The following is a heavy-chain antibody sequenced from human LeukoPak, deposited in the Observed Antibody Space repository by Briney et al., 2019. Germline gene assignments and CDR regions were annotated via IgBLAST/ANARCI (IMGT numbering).Heavy chain of an antibody. D-gene: IGHD3-22*01. CDR2: THYSGSS. J-gene: IGHJ6*03. CDR1: GSSTRDYY. V-gene: IGHV4-59*12. Sequence: PSETLSLTCSVSGSSTRDYYWTWIRQSPGNAPEWIGYTHYSGSSGSSPSLKSRVTMSVDTSKNQLSLKLSSVTAADTAVYYCARASLRSSDGSFYYMDVWGTGTTVTVSS. CDR3: ARASLRSSDGSFYYMDV.